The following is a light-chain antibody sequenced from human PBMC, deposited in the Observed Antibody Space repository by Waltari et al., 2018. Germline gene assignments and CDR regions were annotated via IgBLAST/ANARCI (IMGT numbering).Light chain of an antibody. V-gene: IGKV3-15*01. CDR2: GAS. CDR3: QQYNKWPLT. CDR1: QRVSSE. J-gene: IGKJ4*01. Sequence: ETVMTQSPATLSVSPGDRVSLSCRASQRVSSELAWYQQKPGQTPRLLIYGASTRVTGIPARFSGSGSGTEFTLTISSLQSEDFGVYYCQQYNKWPLTFGGGTKVEIK.